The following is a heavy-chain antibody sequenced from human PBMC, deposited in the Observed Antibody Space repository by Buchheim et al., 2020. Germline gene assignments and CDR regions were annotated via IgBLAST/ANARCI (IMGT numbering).Heavy chain of an antibody. V-gene: IGHV3-33*06. CDR2: IWHDGSRK. CDR3: AKDLGYYDSSGYYH. CDR1: GFTFRSYG. D-gene: IGHD3-22*01. Sequence: QVQLVESGGGVVRPGTSLRISCAASGFTFRSYGVHWVRRAPGKGLEWVALIWHDGSRKYYADSVKGRLTISRDNSKSTIYLQMNSLRAEDTAVYYCAKDLGYYDSSGYYHWGQGTL. J-gene: IGHJ4*02.